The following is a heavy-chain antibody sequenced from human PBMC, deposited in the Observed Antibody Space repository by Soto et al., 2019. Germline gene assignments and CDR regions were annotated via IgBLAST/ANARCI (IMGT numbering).Heavy chain of an antibody. CDR2: ISGSGGNT. V-gene: IGHV3-23*01. J-gene: IGHJ4*02. Sequence: GGSLILSCAASGFTFVNYAMIWVRQAPGKGLEWVSAISGSGGNTFYADSVKGRFSISRDNSKNTLYLQMNSLRPEDTAVYYCAKQAPGVFDYWGQGTQVTVSS. CDR1: GFTFVNYA. D-gene: IGHD2-8*01. CDR3: AKQAPGVFDY.